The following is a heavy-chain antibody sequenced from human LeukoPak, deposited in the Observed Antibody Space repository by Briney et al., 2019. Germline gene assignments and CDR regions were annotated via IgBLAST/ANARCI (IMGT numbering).Heavy chain of an antibody. D-gene: IGHD2-2*02. V-gene: IGHV1-69*01. J-gene: IGHJ5*02. CDR2: IIPIFGTA. CDR3: ARGYCSSTSCYRLSWFDP. Sequence: GSSVKVSCKASGGTFSSYAISWVRQAPGQGLEWMGGIIPIFGTANYAQKFQGRVTITADESTSTAYMELSSLRSEDTAVYYCARGYCSSTSCYRLSWFDPWGRGTLVAVSS. CDR1: GGTFSSYA.